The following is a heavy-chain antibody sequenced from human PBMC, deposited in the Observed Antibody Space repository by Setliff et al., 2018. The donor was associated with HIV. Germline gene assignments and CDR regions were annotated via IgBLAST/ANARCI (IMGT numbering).Heavy chain of an antibody. D-gene: IGHD2-8*01. Sequence: SETLSLTCAVSGYSISSGFYWGWIRQPPGKGLEWIGSIYHSGSTYYNPSFRSRVTISVDTSKNQFSLKLSSVTAADTAVYYCARDAPTVYANGWFDPWGQGTLVTVSS. CDR3: ARDAPTVYANGWFDP. CDR2: IYHSGST. V-gene: IGHV4-38-2*02. J-gene: IGHJ5*02. CDR1: GYSISSGFY.